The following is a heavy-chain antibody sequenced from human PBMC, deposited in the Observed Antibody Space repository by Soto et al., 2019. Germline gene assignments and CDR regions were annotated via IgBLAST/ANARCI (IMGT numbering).Heavy chain of an antibody. CDR2: INSDGSST. CDR1: GFTFSSYW. V-gene: IGHV3-74*01. J-gene: IGHJ6*02. CDR3: ARDTGYSYGSDPYYYYGMDV. Sequence: GGSLRLSCAASGFTFSSYWMHWVRQAPGKRLVWVSRINSDGSSTSYADSVKGRFTISRDNAKNTLYLQMNSLRAEDTAVYYCARDTGYSYGSDPYYYYGMDVWGQGTTVTVSS. D-gene: IGHD5-18*01.